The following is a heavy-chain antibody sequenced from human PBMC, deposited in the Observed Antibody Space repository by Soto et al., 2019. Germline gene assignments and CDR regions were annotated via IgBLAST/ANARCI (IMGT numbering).Heavy chain of an antibody. CDR1: GFSLSTSGVG. J-gene: IGHJ6*02. CDR3: AHRRGSGWYTRIMYGMDV. D-gene: IGHD6-19*01. V-gene: IGHV2-5*02. Sequence: QITLKESGRTLVKPTQTLTLTCTFSGFSLSTSGVGVGWIRQPPGKALEWLALIYWDDDNRYSASLKSRLTITKGTSKNQVGPTMANMDPVDTAKYYCAHRRGSGWYTRIMYGMDVWGQGTTVTVSS. CDR2: IYWDDDN.